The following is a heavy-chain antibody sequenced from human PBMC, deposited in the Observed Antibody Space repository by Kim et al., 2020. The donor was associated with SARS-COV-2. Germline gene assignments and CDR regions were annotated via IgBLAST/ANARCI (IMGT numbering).Heavy chain of an antibody. CDR1: VGSFSVYY. Sequence: SETLSLTCGVHVGSFSVYYWSWIRQSPGKGLEWIGEIDHTGNTKSNPSLKSRVTFAIDTSKRQISLTLKSVTAADTALYYCARGQPLTSFDHWGQGTAVTVTS. D-gene: IGHD3-9*01. V-gene: IGHV4-34*01. J-gene: IGHJ4*02. CDR2: IDHTGNT. CDR3: ARGQPLTSFDH.